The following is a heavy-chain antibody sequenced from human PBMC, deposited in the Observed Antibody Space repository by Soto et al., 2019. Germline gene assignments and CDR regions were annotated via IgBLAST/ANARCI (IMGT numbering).Heavy chain of an antibody. J-gene: IGHJ4*02. D-gene: IGHD3-10*01. V-gene: IGHV3-64*01. CDR1: GFTFSSYA. CDR3: ARELWFGELSPLVY. Sequence: GSLRLSCAASGFTFSSYAMHWVRQAPGKGLEYVSAISSNGGSTYYANSVKGRFTISRDNSKNTLYLQMGSLRAEDMAVYYCARELWFGELSPLVYWGQGT. CDR2: ISSNGGST.